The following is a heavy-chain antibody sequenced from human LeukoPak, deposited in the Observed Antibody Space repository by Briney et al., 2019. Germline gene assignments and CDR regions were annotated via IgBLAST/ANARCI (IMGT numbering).Heavy chain of an antibody. Sequence: ASVNVSCKASGYTFTSYYMHWVRQAPGQGLEWMGIINPSGGSTSYAQKFQGRVTMTRDMSTSTVYMELSSLRSEDTAVYYCARGSYGPNYFDYWGQGTLVTVSS. J-gene: IGHJ4*02. D-gene: IGHD5-18*01. CDR2: INPSGGST. V-gene: IGHV1-46*01. CDR3: ARGSYGPNYFDY. CDR1: GYTFTSYY.